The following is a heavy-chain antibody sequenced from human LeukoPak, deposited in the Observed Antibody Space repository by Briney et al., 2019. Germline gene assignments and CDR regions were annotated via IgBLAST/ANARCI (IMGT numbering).Heavy chain of an antibody. CDR1: GFSFTTYG. CDR3: ATSKYSGSY. V-gene: IGHV3-23*01. Sequence: GGSLRLSCAASGFSFTTYGLSWVRQAPGKGLEWVSSISRSGHTTYYADSVKGRFTISRDNSKNTVYLQINTLRAEDTAEYYCATSKYSGSYWGQGTLVTVSS. D-gene: IGHD1-26*01. J-gene: IGHJ4*02. CDR2: ISRSGHTT.